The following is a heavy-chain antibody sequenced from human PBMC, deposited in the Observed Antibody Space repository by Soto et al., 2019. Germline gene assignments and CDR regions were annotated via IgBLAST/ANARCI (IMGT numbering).Heavy chain of an antibody. CDR1: GITFSDHY. Sequence: EVQLVESGGGLVQPGGSLRLSCAASGITFSDHYIDWVRQAPGKGLEWVGRSRNKAKSYTIDYAASVKGRFTISRDDSKNSLYLQMNSLKIEDTAVYYCTRPQYSGSSQEGYWGQGTLVTVSS. CDR3: TRPQYSGSSQEGY. CDR2: SRNKAKSYTI. V-gene: IGHV3-72*01. J-gene: IGHJ4*02. D-gene: IGHD1-26*01.